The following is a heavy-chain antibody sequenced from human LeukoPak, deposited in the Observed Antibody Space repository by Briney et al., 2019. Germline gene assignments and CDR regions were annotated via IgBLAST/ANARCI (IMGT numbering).Heavy chain of an antibody. D-gene: IGHD1-1*01. CDR3: KSGGAAPGSFDY. V-gene: IGHV3-7*01. CDR1: GFTFSRYW. CDR2: IKYDGSED. Sequence: GGSLRLSCAASGFTFSRYWMSWMRQAPGXXXXWVANIKYDGSEDYYVDSVKGRFTISRDNAKNTLYLQLNSLRVEDTAVYYCKSGGAAPGSFDYWGQGTLVTVSP. J-gene: IGHJ4*02.